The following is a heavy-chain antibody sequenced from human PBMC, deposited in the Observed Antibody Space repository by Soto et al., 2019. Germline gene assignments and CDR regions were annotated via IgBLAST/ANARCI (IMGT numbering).Heavy chain of an antibody. CDR2: INVVHGNT. J-gene: IGHJ3*01. Sequence: ASVKVSCKAFGYTFTTYPMHWVRQAPGQGLEWMGWINVVHGNTKYSQKFQGRLTITRDTSASTVYMELSSLRSEDTAVYYCARLWLRGDAFDLWGQGTLVTVSS. V-gene: IGHV1-3*01. CDR1: GYTFTTYP. CDR3: ARLWLRGDAFDL. D-gene: IGHD3-10*01.